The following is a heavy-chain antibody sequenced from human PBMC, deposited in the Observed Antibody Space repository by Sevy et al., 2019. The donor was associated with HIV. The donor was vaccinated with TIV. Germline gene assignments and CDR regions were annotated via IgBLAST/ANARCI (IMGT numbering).Heavy chain of an antibody. D-gene: IGHD3-22*01. CDR2: ISHDGSKK. V-gene: IGHV3-30*03. CDR1: GFTFSDYG. J-gene: IGHJ4*02. Sequence: GGSLRLSCAASGFTFSDYGMNWVRQAPGKGLEWVAVISHDGSKKFYRDSVKGRFTISRDNSKNTLYLEMNSLRVEDTAVYFCARGGDFNDRSAKRDFDYWGQGTLVTVSS. CDR3: ARGGDFNDRSAKRDFDY.